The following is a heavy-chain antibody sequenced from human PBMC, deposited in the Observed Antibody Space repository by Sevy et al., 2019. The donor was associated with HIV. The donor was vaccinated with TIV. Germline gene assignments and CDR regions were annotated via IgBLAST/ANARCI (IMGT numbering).Heavy chain of an antibody. V-gene: IGHV3-7*01. CDR2: IRQDGSEK. J-gene: IGHJ6*02. CDR1: GFTFRNFW. CDR3: AKSYFGSGTSYGMDL. Sequence: GGSLRLSCAVSGFTFRNFWMSWVRQAPGKGLEWVANIRQDGSEKYYVDSVRGRLTISIDNAKNSLFLQLNSLRADDTSIYYCAKSYFGSGTSYGMDLWGRGTTVTVSS. D-gene: IGHD3-10*01.